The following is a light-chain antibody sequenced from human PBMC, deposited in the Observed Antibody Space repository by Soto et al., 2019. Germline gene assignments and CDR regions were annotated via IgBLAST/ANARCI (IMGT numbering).Light chain of an antibody. Sequence: AIQLTQSPSSLSASVGDRVTITCRASQGISSALAWYKQKPGIAPKLLIYDASSLESGVPSRFSGSGSGTDFTLTSSSLQTEDFATYYCRQFNNYRLSFGGVNKGEIK. J-gene: IGKJ4*01. CDR2: DAS. V-gene: IGKV1D-13*01. CDR3: RQFNNYRLS. CDR1: QGISSA.